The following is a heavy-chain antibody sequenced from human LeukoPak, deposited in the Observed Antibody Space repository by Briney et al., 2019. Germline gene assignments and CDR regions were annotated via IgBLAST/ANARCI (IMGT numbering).Heavy chain of an antibody. D-gene: IGHD3-10*01. CDR2: ISGSGGST. Sequence: GGSLRLSCAASGFTFSSYAMSWVRQAPGKGLEWVSAISGSGGSTYYADSVKGRFTISRDNSKNTPYLQMNSLRAEDTAVYYCAKNPQKKLLWFGELLSGYFDYWGQGTLVTVSS. J-gene: IGHJ4*02. V-gene: IGHV3-23*01. CDR1: GFTFSSYA. CDR3: AKNPQKKLLWFGELLSGYFDY.